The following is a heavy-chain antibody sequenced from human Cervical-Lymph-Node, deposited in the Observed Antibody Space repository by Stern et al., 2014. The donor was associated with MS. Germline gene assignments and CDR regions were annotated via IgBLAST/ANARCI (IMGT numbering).Heavy chain of an antibody. CDR3: ARRRGDWYFDL. CDR2: IYPGDSDT. Sequence: EAQLVQSGAEVKKPGESLKISCKGSGYSFTNYWIVWVRQVPGKGLEWMGVIYPGDSDTEYSPSFQGHVTISADKSISTAYLQWSSLKASDTAMYYCARRRGDWYFDLWGRGTLVTVSS. CDR1: GYSFTNYW. D-gene: IGHD3-16*01. V-gene: IGHV5-51*03. J-gene: IGHJ2*01.